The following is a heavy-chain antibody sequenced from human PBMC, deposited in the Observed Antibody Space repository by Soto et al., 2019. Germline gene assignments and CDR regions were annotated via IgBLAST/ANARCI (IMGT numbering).Heavy chain of an antibody. V-gene: IGHV4-39*01. CDR2: IYYSGST. CDR3: ARHGTTMIVKWYFAL. D-gene: IGHD3-22*01. J-gene: IGHJ2*01. CDR1: GGSISSSSYY. Sequence: QLQLQESGPGLVKPSETLSLTCTVSGGSISSSSYYWGWIRQPPGKGLEWIGSIYYSGSTYYNPSLKSRVTIXXDXSXXQFSLKLSSVTAADTAVYYCARHGTTMIVKWYFALWGRGTLVTVSS.